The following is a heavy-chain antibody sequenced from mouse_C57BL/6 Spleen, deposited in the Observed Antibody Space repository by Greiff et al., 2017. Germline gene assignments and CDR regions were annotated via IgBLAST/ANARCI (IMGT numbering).Heavy chain of an antibody. V-gene: IGHV1-78*01. D-gene: IGHD2-4*01. CDR3: ARATGYDYDAGGFDY. CDR2: IYPRDGST. Sequence: QVQLQQSDAELVKPGASVTISCKVSGYTFTDHTIHWMKQRPEQGLEWIGYIYPRDGSTKYNEKFKGKATLTADKSSSTAYMQLNILTSEDAAVYFCARATGYDYDAGGFDYWGQGTTLTVSS. CDR1: GYTFTDHT. J-gene: IGHJ2*01.